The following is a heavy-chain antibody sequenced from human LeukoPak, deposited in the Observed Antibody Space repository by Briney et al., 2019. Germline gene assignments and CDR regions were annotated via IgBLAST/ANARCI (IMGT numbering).Heavy chain of an antibody. CDR1: GGSISSYY. CDR3: ARAHFWSGYYYYYYMDV. D-gene: IGHD3-3*02. CDR2: IYYSGST. J-gene: IGHJ6*03. V-gene: IGHV4-59*01. Sequence: PSETLSLTCTVSGGSISSYYWSWIRQPPGKGLEWIGYIYYSGSTNYNPSLKSRVTISVDTSKNQFSLKLSSVTAADTAVYYCARAHFWSGYYYYYYMDVWGKGTTVTVSS.